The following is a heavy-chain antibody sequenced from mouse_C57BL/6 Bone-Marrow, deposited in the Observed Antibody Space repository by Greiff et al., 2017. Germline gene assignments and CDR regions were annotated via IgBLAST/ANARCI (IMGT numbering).Heavy chain of an antibody. CDR2: IYIGNGYT. D-gene: IGHD1-1*01. CDR3: ARAGYYGSSDDWYFDV. J-gene: IGHJ1*03. Sequence: SGAELVRPGSSVKMSCKTSGYTFTSYGINWVKQRPGQGLEWIGYIYIGNGYTEYNEKFKGKATLTSDTSSSTAYMQLSSLTSEDAAIYFCARAGYYGSSDDWYFDVWGTGTTVTVSS. CDR1: GYTFTSYG. V-gene: IGHV1-58*01.